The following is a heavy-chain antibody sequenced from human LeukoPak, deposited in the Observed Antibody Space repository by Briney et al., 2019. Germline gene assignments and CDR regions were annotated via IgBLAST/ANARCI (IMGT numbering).Heavy chain of an antibody. Sequence: GRSLRLSCAASGFTFSSYAMHWVRQAPGKGLEWVAVISYDGSNKYYADSVKGRFTISRDNSKNTLYLQMNSLRAEDTAVYYCANGGGSYLGAFDIWGQGTMVTVSS. CDR1: GFTFSSYA. J-gene: IGHJ3*02. CDR2: ISYDGSNK. CDR3: ANGGGSYLGAFDI. V-gene: IGHV3-30-3*01. D-gene: IGHD1-26*01.